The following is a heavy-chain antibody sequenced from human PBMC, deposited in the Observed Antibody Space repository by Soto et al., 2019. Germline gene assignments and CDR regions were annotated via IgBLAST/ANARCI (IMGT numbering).Heavy chain of an antibody. CDR2: VYYSGST. CDR1: GGSISSGDYY. D-gene: IGHD3-3*01. V-gene: IGHV4-30-4*01. Sequence: SETLSLTCTVSGGSISSGDYYWSWIRQPPGKGLEWIGYVYYSGSTYYNPSLKSRVTISVDTSKNQFSLKLSSVTAADTAVYYCARGAPEDFGVVIDYWGQGTLVTVS. CDR3: ARGAPEDFGVVIDY. J-gene: IGHJ4*02.